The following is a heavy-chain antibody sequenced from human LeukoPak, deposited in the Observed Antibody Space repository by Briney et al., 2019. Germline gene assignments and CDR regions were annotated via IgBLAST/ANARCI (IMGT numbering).Heavy chain of an antibody. CDR3: TRHTSSGAFDI. V-gene: IGHV3-23*01. CDR2: ISGSGGST. J-gene: IGHJ3*02. Sequence: GGSLRLSCAASGFTFSSYAMSWVRQAPGKGLEWVSAISGSGGSTYYADSVKGRFTISRDNSKNTLYLQMNSLKTEDTAVYYCTRHTSSGAFDIWGQGTMVTVSS. CDR1: GFTFSSYA. D-gene: IGHD2/OR15-2a*01.